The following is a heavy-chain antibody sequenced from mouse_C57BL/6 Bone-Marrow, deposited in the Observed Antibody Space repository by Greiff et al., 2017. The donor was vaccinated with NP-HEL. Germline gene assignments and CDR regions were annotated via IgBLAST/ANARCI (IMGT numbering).Heavy chain of an antibody. CDR1: GYTFTSYD. J-gene: IGHJ2*01. V-gene: IGHV1-85*01. Sequence: VQLQQSGPELVKPGASVKLSCKASGYTFTSYDINWVKQRPGQGLEWIGWIYPRDGSTKYYEKFKGKATLTVDTSSSTAYMELHSLTSEDSAVYFCARCSYYYGSSSFDYWGQGTTLTVSS. D-gene: IGHD1-1*01. CDR3: ARCSYYYGSSSFDY. CDR2: IYPRDGST.